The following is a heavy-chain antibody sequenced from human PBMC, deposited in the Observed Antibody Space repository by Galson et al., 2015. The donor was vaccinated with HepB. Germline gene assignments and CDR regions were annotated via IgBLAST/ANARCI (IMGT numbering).Heavy chain of an antibody. CDR3: AKDHSSTWDIGGCFDS. CDR2: ITWNNGT. J-gene: IGHJ5*01. Sequence: SLRLSCAASGFRFDDSAMSWVRQAPGQGIEWVSGITWNNGTYYADSVKGRFPISRDNAKNSLYLQMNSLRAEDTALDYCAKDHSSTWDIGGCFDSWGQGILVTVSS. V-gene: IGHV3-9*01. CDR1: GFRFDDSA. D-gene: IGHD2-2*01.